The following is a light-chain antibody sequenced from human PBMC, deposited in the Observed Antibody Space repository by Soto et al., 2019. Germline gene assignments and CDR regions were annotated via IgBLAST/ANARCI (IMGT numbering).Light chain of an antibody. J-gene: IGLJ3*02. CDR2: DVS. CDR3: SSYTSSSTWV. Sequence: QSALTQPASVSGSPGQSITISCTGTSSDVGGYNYVSWYQQHPGKAPKLMIYDVSNRPSGVSNRFSDSKSGNTASLTISGLQAEDEADYYCSSYTSSSTWVFGGVTKLTVL. CDR1: SSDVGGYNY. V-gene: IGLV2-14*01.